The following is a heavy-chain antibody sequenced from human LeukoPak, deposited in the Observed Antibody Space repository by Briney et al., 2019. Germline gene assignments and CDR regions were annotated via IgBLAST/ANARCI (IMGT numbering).Heavy chain of an antibody. Sequence: GGSLRLSCAASGFTFDDYAMHWVRRGRGKGLEWVSGISWNSGSIGYADSVKGRFTISRDNAKSSVYLQMNSLRVEDTAVHYCARHNHYHIDVWGKGTTVTISS. CDR2: ISWNSGSI. V-gene: IGHV3-9*01. CDR1: GFTFDDYA. CDR3: ARHNHYHIDV. J-gene: IGHJ6*03. D-gene: IGHD5-24*01.